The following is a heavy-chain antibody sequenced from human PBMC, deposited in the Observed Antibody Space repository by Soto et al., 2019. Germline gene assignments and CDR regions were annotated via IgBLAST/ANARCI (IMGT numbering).Heavy chain of an antibody. CDR3: AKNHLPQSYYELPWFDP. Sequence: QVHLVGSGGGVVQPGRSLRLSCAASGFIFSDYGMHWVRQAPGKGLEWMAIISSDGSDKYYADSVKGRFTISRDNSKNTLYLQMNSLRSEDTAVYYCAKNHLPQSYYELPWFDPWGQGTLVTVSS. D-gene: IGHD3-3*01. CDR1: GFIFSDYG. CDR2: ISSDGSDK. V-gene: IGHV3-30*18. J-gene: IGHJ5*02.